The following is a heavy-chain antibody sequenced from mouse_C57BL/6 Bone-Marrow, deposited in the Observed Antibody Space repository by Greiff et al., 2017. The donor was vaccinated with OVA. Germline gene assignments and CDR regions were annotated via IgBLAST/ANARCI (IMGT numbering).Heavy chain of an antibody. CDR3: ARYQELGGFAY. V-gene: IGHV1-75*01. CDR2: IFPGSGST. J-gene: IGHJ3*01. CDR1: GYTFTDYY. Sequence: QVQLKESGPELVKPGASVKISCKASGYTFTDYYINWVKQRPGQGLEWIGWIFPGSGSTYYNEKFTGKATLTVDKSSSTAYMLLSSLTSEDSAVYFCARYQELGGFAYWGQGTLVTVSA. D-gene: IGHD4-1*01.